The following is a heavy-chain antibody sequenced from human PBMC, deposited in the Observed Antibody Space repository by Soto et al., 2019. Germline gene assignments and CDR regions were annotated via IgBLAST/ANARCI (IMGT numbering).Heavy chain of an antibody. Sequence: QVQLVESGGGVVQPGRSLRLSCAASGFTFSSYGMHWVRQAPGKGLEWVAVISYDGSNKYYADSVKGRFTISRDNSKNTLYQQMNSLRAEDTAVYYCAKASVPLSVVVTAPQNYGMDVWGQGTTVTVSS. CDR2: ISYDGSNK. D-gene: IGHD2-21*02. J-gene: IGHJ6*02. V-gene: IGHV3-30*18. CDR3: AKASVPLSVVVTAPQNYGMDV. CDR1: GFTFSSYG.